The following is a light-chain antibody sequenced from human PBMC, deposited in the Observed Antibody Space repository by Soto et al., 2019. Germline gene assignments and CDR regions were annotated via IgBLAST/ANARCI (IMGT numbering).Light chain of an antibody. CDR3: QKHNTAPWT. CDR1: RSISKN. Sequence: EIVMTQSPASLSVSPGERATLSCRASRSISKNLAWYQQKPGQSPRFLIYDASTRATGIPARFSGSGSGTDFTLTISSLQSEDSATYYCQKHNTAPWTFGQGTKVEIK. CDR2: DAS. V-gene: IGKV3-15*01. J-gene: IGKJ1*01.